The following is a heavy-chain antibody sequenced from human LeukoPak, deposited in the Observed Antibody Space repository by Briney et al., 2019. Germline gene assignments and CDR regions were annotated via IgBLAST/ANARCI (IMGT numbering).Heavy chain of an antibody. Sequence: SPTLSLTCVISGDSVSSNSAAWNWIRQSPSTGLEWLGRTYYRSKWYTDYAVSVKSRITINPDTSKNQFSLQLNSATPEDTAVYYCARRYYGSGTLDFWGQGTLVTVSS. CDR2: TYYRSKWYT. D-gene: IGHD3-10*01. CDR3: ARRYYGSGTLDF. V-gene: IGHV6-1*01. CDR1: GDSVSSNSAA. J-gene: IGHJ4*02.